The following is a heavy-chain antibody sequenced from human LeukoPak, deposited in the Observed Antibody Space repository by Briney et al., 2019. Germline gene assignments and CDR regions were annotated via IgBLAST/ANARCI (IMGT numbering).Heavy chain of an antibody. CDR1: GDSISSYY. Sequence: SETLSLTCSVSGDSISSYYWSWIRQPPGKGLEWIGYIYYSGSTNYNASLESRVTISVDTSKNQFSLKLSSVTAADTAVYYCARFYGSGSYYYYYFDSWGQGTLVTVSS. J-gene: IGHJ4*02. D-gene: IGHD3-10*01. CDR2: IYYSGST. V-gene: IGHV4-59*01. CDR3: ARFYGSGSYYYYYFDS.